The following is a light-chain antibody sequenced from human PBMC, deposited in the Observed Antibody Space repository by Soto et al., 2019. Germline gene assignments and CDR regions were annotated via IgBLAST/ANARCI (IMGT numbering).Light chain of an antibody. J-gene: IGLJ3*02. V-gene: IGLV6-57*01. CDR1: SGSITSTY. CDR2: LDN. Sequence: NFMLTQPHSVSESPGKTVTISCTRNSGSITSTYVQWYQQRLGRSPTSVIYLDNQRPSGVPDRFSGSIDRSSNSASLTISGLRARDEAHYHFQTSDSTSWVFGGGTKVTVL. CDR3: QTSDSTSWV.